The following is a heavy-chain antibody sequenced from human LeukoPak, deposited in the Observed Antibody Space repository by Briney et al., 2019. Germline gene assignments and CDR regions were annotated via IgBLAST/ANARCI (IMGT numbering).Heavy chain of an antibody. CDR2: IYSSGST. CDR3: ASVYCSGGSCYEHY. J-gene: IGHJ4*02. V-gene: IGHV4-61*02. Sequence: SETLSLTCTVSGGSISSGSYHWSSIRQPAGKGLEWIGRIYSSGSTNYNPSLKSRVTISVDTSKNQFSLKLSSVTGADAAVYYCASVYCSGGSCYEHYWGQGTLVTVSS. CDR1: GGSISSGSYH. D-gene: IGHD2-15*01.